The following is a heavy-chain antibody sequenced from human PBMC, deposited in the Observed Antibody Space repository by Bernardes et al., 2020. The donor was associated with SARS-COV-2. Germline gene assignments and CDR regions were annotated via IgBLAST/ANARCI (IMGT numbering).Heavy chain of an antibody. J-gene: IGHJ6*02. D-gene: IGHD1-7*01. CDR2: IYYSGST. V-gene: IGHV4-59*13. CDR1: GGSISTYY. Sequence: SEPLSLTCTVSGGSISTYYWSWIRQPPGKGLQWIGYIYYSGSTNYNPSLKSRVTISVDTSKNHFSLKLRSVTAADTAVYYCAREELTRRYYGMDVWGQGTTVTVSS. CDR3: AREELTRRYYGMDV.